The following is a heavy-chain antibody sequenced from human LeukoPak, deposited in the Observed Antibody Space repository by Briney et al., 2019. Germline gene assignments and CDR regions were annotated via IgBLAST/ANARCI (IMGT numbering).Heavy chain of an antibody. CDR2: ISGSGASP. D-gene: IGHD7-27*01. J-gene: IGHJ4*02. CDR1: EFTFSSYG. Sequence: PGGTLRLSCAASEFTFSSYGMSWVRQAPGKGLEWVSAISGSGASPYYADSVKGRFTISRDNSKNTLYLQMNSLRAEDTAVYYCARGGDGPFDYWGQGTLVTVSS. V-gene: IGHV3-23*01. CDR3: ARGGDGPFDY.